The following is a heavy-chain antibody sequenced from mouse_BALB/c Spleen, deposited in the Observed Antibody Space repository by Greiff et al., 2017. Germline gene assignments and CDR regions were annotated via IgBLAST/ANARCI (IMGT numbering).Heavy chain of an antibody. CDR1: GFTFSSYT. J-gene: IGHJ1*01. CDR3: ARRYYGYGNWYFDV. CDR2: ISNGGGST. V-gene: IGHV5-12-2*01. Sequence: EVQVVESGGGLVQPGGSLKLSCAASGFTFSSYTMSWVRQTPEKRLEWVAYISNGGGSTYYPDTVKGRFTISRDNAKNTLYLQMSSLKSEDTAMYYCARRYYGYGNWYFDVWGAGTTVTVSS. D-gene: IGHD1-2*01.